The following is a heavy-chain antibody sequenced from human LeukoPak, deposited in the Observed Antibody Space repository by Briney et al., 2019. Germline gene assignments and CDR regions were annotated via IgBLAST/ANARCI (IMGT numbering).Heavy chain of an antibody. CDR1: GFTCSSYV. D-gene: IGHD3-10*01. J-gene: IGHJ5*02. Sequence: QPGRSLRLSCAASGFTCSSYVMHLVRQASGEGLEGVAGISYDGSNKYYADSVKGLLTISRDNSKNTMYLQMNSLRAEDTAVYYCARAGITMVRGVIINWFDPWGQGTLVTVSS. V-gene: IGHV3-30*04. CDR3: ARAGITMVRGVIINWFDP. CDR2: ISYDGSNK.